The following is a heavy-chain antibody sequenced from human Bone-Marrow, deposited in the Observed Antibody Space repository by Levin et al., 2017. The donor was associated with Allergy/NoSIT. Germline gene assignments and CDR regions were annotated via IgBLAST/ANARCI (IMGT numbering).Heavy chain of an antibody. CDR2: IYTSGST. J-gene: IGHJ6*02. Sequence: SETLSLTCTVSGGPISSYYWSWIRQPTGKGLEWIGRIYTSGSTNYNPSLKSRVTMSVDTSKNQFSLKLSSVTAADTAVYYCARSGQLVRAYYYYGMDVWGQGTTVTVSS. CDR3: ARSGQLVRAYYYYGMDV. CDR1: GGPISSYY. V-gene: IGHV4-4*07. D-gene: IGHD6-13*01.